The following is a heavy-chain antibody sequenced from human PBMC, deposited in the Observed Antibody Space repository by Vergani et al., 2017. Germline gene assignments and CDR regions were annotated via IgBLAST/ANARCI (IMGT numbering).Heavy chain of an antibody. CDR3: AREPQGQQLVYYYMDV. CDR2: TYYRSKWYN. V-gene: IGHV6-1*01. Sequence: QVQLQQSGPGLVKPSQTLSLTCAISGDCVSSNSAAWNWIRQSPSRGLEWLGRTYYRSKWYNDYAVSVKSRITINPDTSKNQFSLQLNSVAPEDTAVDYCAREPQGQQLVYYYMDVWGKGTTVTVSS. D-gene: IGHD6-13*01. CDR1: GDCVSSNSAA. J-gene: IGHJ6*03.